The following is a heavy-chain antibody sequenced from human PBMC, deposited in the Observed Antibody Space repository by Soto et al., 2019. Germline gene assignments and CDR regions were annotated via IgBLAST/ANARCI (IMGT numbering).Heavy chain of an antibody. D-gene: IGHD2-15*01. CDR2: IYKSATT. CDR3: ARGRYCLTGRCFPNWFDS. V-gene: IGHV4-30-4*01. J-gene: IGHJ5*01. Sequence: LSLTCSVSGDSISTVDYFWAWVRQPPGQALEYIGYIYKSATTYYNPSFESRVAISLDTSKSQFSLNVTSLAAADTAVYFCARGRYCLTGRCFPNWFDSWGQGTLVTVSS. CDR1: GDSISTVDYF.